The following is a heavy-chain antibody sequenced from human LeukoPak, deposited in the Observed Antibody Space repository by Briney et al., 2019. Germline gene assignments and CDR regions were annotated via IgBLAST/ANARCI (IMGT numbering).Heavy chain of an antibody. CDR2: ISYDGSNK. Sequence: GGSLRLSCAASGFTFSSYGMHWVRQAPGKGLEWVAVISYDGSNKYYADSVKGRFTISRDNSKNTLYLQMNSLRAEDTAVYYCAKDVVIAAAGTWFDPWGQGTLVTVSS. V-gene: IGHV3-30*18. CDR1: GFTFSSYG. D-gene: IGHD6-13*01. J-gene: IGHJ5*02. CDR3: AKDVVIAAAGTWFDP.